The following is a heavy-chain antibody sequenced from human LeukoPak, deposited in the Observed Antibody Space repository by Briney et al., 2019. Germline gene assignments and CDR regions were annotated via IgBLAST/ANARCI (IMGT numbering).Heavy chain of an antibody. V-gene: IGHV3-30*01. CDR1: GFTFSSYA. CDR2: ISYDGSNK. CDR3: ARDGKSRDIIVLMVRQWGHNWCDS. Sequence: GGSLRLSCAASGFTFSSYAMHWVRQAPGKGLEWVAVISYDGSNKYYADSVKGRFTISRDNSKNTLYLQMNSLRAEDTAVYYCARDGKSRDIIVLMVRQWGHNWCDSWGQGTVVSVSS. D-gene: IGHD2-8*01. J-gene: IGHJ5*01.